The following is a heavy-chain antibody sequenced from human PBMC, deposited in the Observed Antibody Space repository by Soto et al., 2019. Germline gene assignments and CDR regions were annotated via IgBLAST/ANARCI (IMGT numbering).Heavy chain of an antibody. CDR3: AGGYGDYLNAFDI. V-gene: IGHV3-23*01. Sequence: GGSLRLSCAASGFTVSDNFMSWVRQAPGKGLEWVSAISGSGGSTYYADSVKGRFTISRDNSKNTLYLQMNSLRAEDTAVYYCAGGYGDYLNAFDIWGQGTMVTVSS. J-gene: IGHJ3*02. D-gene: IGHD4-17*01. CDR2: ISGSGGST. CDR1: GFTVSDNF.